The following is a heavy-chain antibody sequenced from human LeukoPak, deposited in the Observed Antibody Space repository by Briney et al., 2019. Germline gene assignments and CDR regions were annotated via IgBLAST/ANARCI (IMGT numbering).Heavy chain of an antibody. J-gene: IGHJ4*02. CDR1: GYTFTSYG. D-gene: IGHD3-10*01. CDR2: INPNSGGT. CDR3: ASRSGSYSVLVDY. Sequence: ASVKVSCKASGYTFTSYGISWVRQAPGQGLEWMGWINPNSGGTNYAQKFQGRVTMTRDTSISTAYMELSRLRSDDTAVYYCASRSGSYSVLVDYWGQGTLVTVSS. V-gene: IGHV1-2*02.